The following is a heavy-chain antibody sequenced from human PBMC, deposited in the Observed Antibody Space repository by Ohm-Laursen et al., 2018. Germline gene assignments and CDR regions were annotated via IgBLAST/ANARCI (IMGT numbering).Heavy chain of an antibody. CDR1: GYTFTGYY. CDR2: INPNSGGT. CDR3: ARVLWRAVAANGPLGY. D-gene: IGHD6-19*01. J-gene: IGHJ4*02. Sequence: ASVKVSCKSSGYTFTGYYMHWVRQAPGQGLEWMGWINPNSGGTNYAQKFQGRVTMTRDTSISTAYMELSRLRSDDTAVYYCARVLWRAVAANGPLGYWGQGTLVTVSS. V-gene: IGHV1-2*02.